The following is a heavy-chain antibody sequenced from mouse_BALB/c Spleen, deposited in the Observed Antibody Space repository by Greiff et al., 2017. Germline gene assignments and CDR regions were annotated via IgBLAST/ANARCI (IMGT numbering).Heavy chain of an antibody. Sequence: EVQLQQSGAELVKPGASVKLSCTASGFNIKDTYMHWVKQRPEQGLEWIGRIDPANGNTKYDPKFQGKATITADTSSNTAYLQLSSLTSEDTAVYYCAREGYGNYVGVDYWGQGTSVTVSS. V-gene: IGHV14-3*02. CDR1: GFNIKDTY. J-gene: IGHJ4*01. D-gene: IGHD2-10*02. CDR2: IDPANGNT. CDR3: AREGYGNYVGVDY.